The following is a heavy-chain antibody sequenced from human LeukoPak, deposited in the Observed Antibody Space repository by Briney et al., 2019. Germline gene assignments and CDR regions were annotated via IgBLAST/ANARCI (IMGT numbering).Heavy chain of an antibody. CDR2: ISSSSSYI. CDR1: GFTFNSYS. CDR3: ARGPAADPYYFDF. Sequence: PGGSLRLSCAASGFTFNSYSMNWVRQAPGKGLEWVSSISSSSSYIYYADSVKGRFTISRDTSRNTLYLELNSLRLEDTALYYCARGPAADPYYFDFWGQGTPVTVSS. J-gene: IGHJ4*02. V-gene: IGHV3-21*01. D-gene: IGHD6-13*01.